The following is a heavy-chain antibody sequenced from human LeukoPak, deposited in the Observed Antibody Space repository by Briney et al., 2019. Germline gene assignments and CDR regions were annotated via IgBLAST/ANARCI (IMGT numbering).Heavy chain of an antibody. D-gene: IGHD3-10*01. CDR2: ISSSSSYI. Sequence: PGGSLRLSCAASGFTFSSYSMNWVRQAPGKGLEWVSSISSSSSYIYYADSVKGRFTISRDNAKNSLYLQMNSLRAEDTAVYYCARAWAYGSGPGYFDYWGQGTLVTVSS. V-gene: IGHV3-21*01. CDR3: ARAWAYGSGPGYFDY. J-gene: IGHJ4*02. CDR1: GFTFSSYS.